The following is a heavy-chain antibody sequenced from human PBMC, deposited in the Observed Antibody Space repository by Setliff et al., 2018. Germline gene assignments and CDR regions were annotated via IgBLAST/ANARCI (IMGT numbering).Heavy chain of an antibody. Sequence: ASVKVSCKASGYIFNTFGINWMRRAPGQGLEWIGWISPYNGDTKYAQNLQGRVTPTTDTSTSTAYVEVRSLRSDDTAVYYCVRGPGPSVVVAMPFDRWGQGTLVTVSS. D-gene: IGHD5-12*01. CDR3: VRGPGPSVVVAMPFDR. V-gene: IGHV1-18*01. CDR2: ISPYNGDT. J-gene: IGHJ4*02. CDR1: GYIFNTFG.